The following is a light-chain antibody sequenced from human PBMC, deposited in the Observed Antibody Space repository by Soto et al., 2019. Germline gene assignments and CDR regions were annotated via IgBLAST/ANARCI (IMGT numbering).Light chain of an antibody. CDR3: TSYTSSRTWV. J-gene: IGLJ3*02. CDR1: SSDVGSYNR. Sequence: QSALTQPPSVSGSPGQSVTISCTGTSSDVGSYNRVSWYQQPPGTAPKLMIYEVTNRRSGVPNRFSASKSGNTASLTISGLQAEDEADYYCTSYTSSRTWVFGGGTKLTVL. V-gene: IGLV2-18*02. CDR2: EVT.